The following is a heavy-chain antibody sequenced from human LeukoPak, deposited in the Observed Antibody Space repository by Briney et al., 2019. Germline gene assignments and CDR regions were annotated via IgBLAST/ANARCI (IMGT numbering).Heavy chain of an antibody. CDR3: ARDGTSTDDY. J-gene: IGHJ4*02. V-gene: IGHV1-18*01. D-gene: IGHD2-2*01. CDR1: GYSFSNFG. CDR2: ISGNNDNP. Sequence: ASVKVSCKTSGYSFSNFGISWVRQAPGQGLEWMGWISGNNDNPNYGQKFQGRFTVTTDSSTSTAYMELRNLRSDDTAVYYCARDGTSTDDYWGQGTLVTVSS.